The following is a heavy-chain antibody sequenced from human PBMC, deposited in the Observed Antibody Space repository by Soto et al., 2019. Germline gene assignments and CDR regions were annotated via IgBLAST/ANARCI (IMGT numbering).Heavy chain of an antibody. CDR3: ARGNEYGGNFDY. D-gene: IGHD2-15*01. Sequence: QVQLVQSGAEVKKPGASVKVSCKASGYTFTSYDINWVRQATGQGLESMGWMNPNSGNTGYAQKFQGRVTRTMNTSISTAYMELSSLRSEDTAVYYCARGNEYGGNFDYWGQGTLVTVSS. CDR1: GYTFTSYD. CDR2: MNPNSGNT. J-gene: IGHJ4*01. V-gene: IGHV1-8*01.